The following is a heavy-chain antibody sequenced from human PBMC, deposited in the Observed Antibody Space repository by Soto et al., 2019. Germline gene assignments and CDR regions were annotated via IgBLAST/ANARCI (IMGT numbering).Heavy chain of an antibody. J-gene: IGHJ1*01. CDR3: ARAGRSSLDAEYFQH. D-gene: IGHD6-13*01. CDR2: ISSSSSYI. Sequence: WWSLRLSCSASVFTFSSYSMNWFRQAPGKGLEWVSSISSSSSYIYYADSVKGRFTISRDNAKNSLYLQMNSLRAEDTAVYYCARAGRSSLDAEYFQHWGQGTLVTVSS. CDR1: VFTFSSYS. V-gene: IGHV3-21*01.